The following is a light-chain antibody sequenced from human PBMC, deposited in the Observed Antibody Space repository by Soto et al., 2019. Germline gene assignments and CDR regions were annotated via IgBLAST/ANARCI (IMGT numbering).Light chain of an antibody. CDR1: QSVSSSY. V-gene: IGKV3-20*01. J-gene: IGKJ2*01. Sequence: EIVLTQSPGTLSLSPGERATLSCSASQSVSSSYLAWYQQKPGQAPRLLIYGASNRATGIPDRFSASGSGTDFTLTISRLEPEDFAVYYCQQYGSSPPYTFGQGTKLENK. CDR3: QQYGSSPPYT. CDR2: GAS.